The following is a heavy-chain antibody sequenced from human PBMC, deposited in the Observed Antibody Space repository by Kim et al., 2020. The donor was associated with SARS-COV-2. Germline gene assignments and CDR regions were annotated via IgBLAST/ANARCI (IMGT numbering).Heavy chain of an antibody. CDR2: ISSGSSTT. V-gene: IGHV3-48*02. Sequence: GGSLRLSCAASGFSFSSHSMNWVRQAPGKGLQWVTYISSGSSTTLYAESVKGRFSVSRDNVNNLVYLQMNGLRDEDTAVYYCATENGLGVSRFDPGGQGTLVTVSS. J-gene: IGHJ5*02. CDR3: ATENGLGVSRFDP. D-gene: IGHD3-9*01. CDR1: GFSFSSHS.